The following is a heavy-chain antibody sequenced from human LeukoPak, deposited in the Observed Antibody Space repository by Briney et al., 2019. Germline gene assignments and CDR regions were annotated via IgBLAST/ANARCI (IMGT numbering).Heavy chain of an antibody. CDR3: ARAFEYYDSSGYDY. D-gene: IGHD3-22*01. V-gene: IGHV4-39*07. CDR1: GGSISSSSYY. CDR2: IYYSGST. Sequence: SETLSLTCTVPGGSISSSSYYWGWIRQPPGKGLEWIGSIYYSGSTYYNPSLKSRVTISVDTSKNQFSLKLSSVTAADTAVYYCARAFEYYDSSGYDYWGQGTLVTVSS. J-gene: IGHJ4*02.